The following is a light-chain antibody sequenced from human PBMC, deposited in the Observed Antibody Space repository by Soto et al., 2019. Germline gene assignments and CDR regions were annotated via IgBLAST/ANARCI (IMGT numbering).Light chain of an antibody. Sequence: MVMTQSPATLSVSPGERVTLSCRASQNVTSNLAWYQLRPGQTPSLLIYGTSTRAPDIPVRFSGSGSGTEFPPTISPVQSGDSAVYYCQQYDDWGFGPGTKVEIK. CDR2: GTS. CDR1: QNVTSN. V-gene: IGKV3-15*01. CDR3: QQYDDWG. J-gene: IGKJ1*01.